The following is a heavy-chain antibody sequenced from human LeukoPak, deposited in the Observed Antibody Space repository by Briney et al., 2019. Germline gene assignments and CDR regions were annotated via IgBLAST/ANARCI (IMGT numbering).Heavy chain of an antibody. Sequence: PSETLSLTCSVSGGSISSYFWNWIRHPAGKGLEWVGHIYDGGKTNYNPSLRGRATISVDTSSNQFSLELRSVTAADTAVYYCARDYIVHTGVVAFDIWGQGRMVTVSS. CDR3: ARDYIVHTGVVAFDI. CDR2: IYDGGKT. D-gene: IGHD5-12*01. V-gene: IGHV4-4*07. CDR1: GGSISSYF. J-gene: IGHJ3*02.